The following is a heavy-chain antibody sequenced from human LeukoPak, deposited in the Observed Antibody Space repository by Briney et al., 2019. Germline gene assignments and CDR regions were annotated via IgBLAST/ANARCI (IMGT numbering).Heavy chain of an antibody. Sequence: SETLSLTCTVSGVSISSSGSYWAWIRQPSGKGLDWIGTISYAGSPNYNPSLNSRVTMSSDTSSNQFSLRLSSVTDADTAMYYCARVMAVLRYGADYWGQGSLVTVSS. CDR1: GVSISSSGSY. D-gene: IGHD3-9*01. V-gene: IGHV4-39*07. CDR2: ISYAGSP. J-gene: IGHJ4*02. CDR3: ARVMAVLRYGADY.